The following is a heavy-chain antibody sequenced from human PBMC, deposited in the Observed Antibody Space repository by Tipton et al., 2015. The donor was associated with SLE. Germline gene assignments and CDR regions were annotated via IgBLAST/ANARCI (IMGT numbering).Heavy chain of an antibody. Sequence: SLRPSCTTSGFTFGDYAMTWVRQAPGKGLEWVGFIRSNIYGGTTEYAASVRGRFTISRDDSKSIASLQMNSLKSEDTAVYYCARGDVASVPSYGMDVWGQGTTVTVSS. CDR1: GFTFGDYA. CDR3: ARGDVASVPSYGMDV. CDR2: IRSNIYGGTT. V-gene: IGHV3-49*04. D-gene: IGHD5/OR15-5a*01. J-gene: IGHJ6*02.